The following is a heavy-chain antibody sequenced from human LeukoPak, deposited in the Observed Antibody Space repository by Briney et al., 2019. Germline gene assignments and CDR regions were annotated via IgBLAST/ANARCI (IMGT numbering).Heavy chain of an antibody. J-gene: IGHJ3*02. CDR3: ARGIGYFDWLFSDDAFDI. Sequence: KTSETLSLTCAVYGGSFSGYYWSWIRQPPGKGLEWIGEINHSGSTNYNPSLKSRVTISVDTSKNQFSLKLSSVTAADTAVYYCARGIGYFDWLFSDDAFDIWGQGTMVTVSS. D-gene: IGHD3-9*01. CDR1: GGSFSGYY. V-gene: IGHV4-34*01. CDR2: INHSGST.